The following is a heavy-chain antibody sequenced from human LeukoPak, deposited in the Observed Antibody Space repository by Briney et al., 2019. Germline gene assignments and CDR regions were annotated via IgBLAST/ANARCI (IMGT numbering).Heavy chain of an antibody. CDR1: GGSISSGGYY. D-gene: IGHD2-15*01. Sequence: SQTLSLTCTVSGGSISSGGYYWSWIRQPPGKGLEWIGDIYYSGSSYYDPSLKSRVTISVDTSKNQFSLKLSSVTAADTAVYYCARGGKAAVRFDLWGRGTLVTVSS. V-gene: IGHV4-30-4*01. CDR3: ARGGKAAVRFDL. CDR2: IYYSGSS. J-gene: IGHJ2*01.